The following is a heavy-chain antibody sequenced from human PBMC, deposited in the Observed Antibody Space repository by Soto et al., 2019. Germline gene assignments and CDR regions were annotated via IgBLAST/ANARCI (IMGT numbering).Heavy chain of an antibody. CDR2: MNPNSGNT. Sequence: QVQLVQAGAEVKKPGASVKVSCKASGYTFSSNDINWVRQATGQGLEWMGWMNPNSGNTGYAQKFQGRVTMTRNTSRSTAYMELSSLRSEATAVYYGARGLVGATTRWGQGTLVTVSS. CDR1: GYTFSSND. CDR3: ARGLVGATTR. V-gene: IGHV1-8*01. J-gene: IGHJ4*02. D-gene: IGHD1-26*01.